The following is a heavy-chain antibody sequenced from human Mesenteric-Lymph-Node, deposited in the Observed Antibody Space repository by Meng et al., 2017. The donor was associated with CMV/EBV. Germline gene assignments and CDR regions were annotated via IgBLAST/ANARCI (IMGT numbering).Heavy chain of an antibody. Sequence: GESLKISCVASGFTFNNYGMHWVRQAPGKGLEWVTFIRYDGSDSFHTDSVRGRYSASRDNSNNTLFLQMNSLRPEDTAVYYCAKDRMILTSYYHFGMDVWGQGTTVTVSS. V-gene: IGHV3-30*02. CDR1: GFTFNNYG. D-gene: IGHD2-2*01. CDR2: IRYDGSDS. CDR3: AKDRMILTSYYHFGMDV. J-gene: IGHJ6*02.